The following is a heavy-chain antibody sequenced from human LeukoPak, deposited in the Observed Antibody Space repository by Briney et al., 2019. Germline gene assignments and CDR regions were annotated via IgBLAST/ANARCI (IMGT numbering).Heavy chain of an antibody. CDR1: GGSISTDY. D-gene: IGHD1/OR15-1a*01. CDR2: LHNSGHT. Sequence: SETLFLTCTVSGGSISTDYWSWIRQPPGKGLEYIGFLHNSGHTNYNPSLKSRVTISIDTSKNQFSLMLSSVTAADTAVYYCAGGPNNYYFDYWGQGTLVTVSS. V-gene: IGHV4-59*01. J-gene: IGHJ4*02. CDR3: AGGPNNYYFDY.